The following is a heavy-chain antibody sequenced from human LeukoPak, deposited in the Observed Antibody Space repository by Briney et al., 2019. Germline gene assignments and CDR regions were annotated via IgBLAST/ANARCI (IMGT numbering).Heavy chain of an antibody. CDR1: GFTFSSYG. V-gene: IGHV3-30*18. D-gene: IGHD3-10*01. CDR2: ISYDGSNK. CDR3: AKDPLLLLWFGELYSTYFDY. J-gene: IGHJ4*02. Sequence: QTGGSLRLSCAASGFTFSSYGMHWVRQAPGKGLEWVAVISYDGSNKYYADSVKGRFTISRDTSKNTLYLQMNSLRAEDTAVYYCAKDPLLLLWFGELYSTYFDYWGQGTLVTVSS.